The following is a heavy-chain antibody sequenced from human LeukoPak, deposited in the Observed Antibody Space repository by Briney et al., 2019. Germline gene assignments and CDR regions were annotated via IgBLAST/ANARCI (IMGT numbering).Heavy chain of an antibody. J-gene: IGHJ4*02. CDR3: AKSSFLLLWFGELPDY. CDR1: GFTFSSYG. D-gene: IGHD3-10*01. Sequence: SCKTSGFTFSSYGMHWVRQAPGKGLEWVAVISYDGSNKYYADSVKGRFTISRDNSKNTLYLQMNSLRAEDTAVYYCAKSSFLLLWFGELPDYWGQGTLVTVSS. CDR2: ISYDGSNK. V-gene: IGHV3-30*18.